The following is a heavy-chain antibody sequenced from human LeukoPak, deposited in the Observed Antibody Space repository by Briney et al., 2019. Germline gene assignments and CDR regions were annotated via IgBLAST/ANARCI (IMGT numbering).Heavy chain of an antibody. CDR2: TYYRGTT. V-gene: IGHV4-39*07. D-gene: IGHD3-10*01. J-gene: IGHJ6*03. CDR1: GASISSTSYY. CDR3: ARGGYYGSGSYYMDV. Sequence: KPSETLSLTCTVSGASISSTSYYWGWIRQPPGKGLEWIGSTYYRGTTYYNPSLKSRVTISVDTSKNQFSLQLSSVTAADTAVYYCARGGYYGSGSYYMDVWGKGTTVTISS.